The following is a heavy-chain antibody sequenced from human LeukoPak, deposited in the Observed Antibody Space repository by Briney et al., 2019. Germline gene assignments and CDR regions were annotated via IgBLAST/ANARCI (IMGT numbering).Heavy chain of an antibody. Sequence: PGGSLRLSCAASGFTVSSNYMSWVRQAPGKGLEWVSVIYSGGSTYYADSVKGRFTISRDNSKNTLYLQMNSLRAEDTAVYYCAIVPAAKDYYYGMDVWGQGTTVTVSS. CDR2: IYSGGST. CDR3: AIVPAAKDYYYGMDV. CDR1: GFTVSSNY. D-gene: IGHD2-2*01. J-gene: IGHJ6*02. V-gene: IGHV3-53*01.